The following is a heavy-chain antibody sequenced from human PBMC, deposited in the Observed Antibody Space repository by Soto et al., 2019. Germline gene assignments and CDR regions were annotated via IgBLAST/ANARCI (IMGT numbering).Heavy chain of an antibody. J-gene: IGHJ4*02. CDR3: ASTGPGDDYGDYGGDYFDY. Sequence: QVQLVQSGAEVKKPGASVKVSCKASGYTFTSYYMHWVRQAPGQGLEWMGIINPSGGSTSYAQKFQGRVTMTRDTSPSTVYMELSSLRSEDTAVYYCASTGPGDDYGDYGGDYFDYWGQGTLVTVSS. D-gene: IGHD4-17*01. CDR2: INPSGGST. CDR1: GYTFTSYY. V-gene: IGHV1-46*01.